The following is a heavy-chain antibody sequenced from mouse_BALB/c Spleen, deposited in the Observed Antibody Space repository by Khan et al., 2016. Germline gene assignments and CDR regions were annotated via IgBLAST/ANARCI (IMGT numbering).Heavy chain of an antibody. Sequence: EVELVESGGGLVQPGGSLRLSCATSGFTFTDYYMSWVRQPPGKALEWLGFIRNKANGYTTEYSASVKGRFTISRANSQSILYLQMNTLKADDSATYYVARDGTPYAMDYWGQGTSVTVSS. J-gene: IGHJ4*01. CDR1: GFTFTDYY. CDR2: IRNKANGYTT. V-gene: IGHV7-3*02. D-gene: IGHD2-14*01. CDR3: ARDGTPYAMDY.